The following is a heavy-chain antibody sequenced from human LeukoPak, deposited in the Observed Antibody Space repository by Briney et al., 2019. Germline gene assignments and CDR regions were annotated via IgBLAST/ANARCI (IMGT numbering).Heavy chain of an antibody. V-gene: IGHV4-59*08. D-gene: IGHD1-14*01. J-gene: IGHJ4*02. Sequence: SETLSLTCTVSGGSISSYYWSWIRQPPGKGLEWIGSIYHSGSTYYNPSLKSRVTISVDTSKNQFSLKLSSVTAADTAVYYCARNLMGSFDYWGQGTLVTVSS. CDR2: IYHSGST. CDR3: ARNLMGSFDY. CDR1: GGSISSYY.